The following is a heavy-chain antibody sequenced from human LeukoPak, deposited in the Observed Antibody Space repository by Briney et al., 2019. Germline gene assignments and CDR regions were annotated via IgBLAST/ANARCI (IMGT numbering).Heavy chain of an antibody. CDR1: GFNFDDYA. CDR2: IRYDGIAI. CDR3: AKGTSGIIAGGHDYYMDV. J-gene: IGHJ6*03. V-gene: IGHV3-30*02. D-gene: IGHD6-13*01. Sequence: GGSLRLSCAASGFNFDDYAMNWVRQAPGKGLEWVTFIRYDGIAIQYADSVKGRFTISRDNSKNALYLQMISLRPEDTAVYFCAKGTSGIIAGGHDYYMDVWGKGTTATISS.